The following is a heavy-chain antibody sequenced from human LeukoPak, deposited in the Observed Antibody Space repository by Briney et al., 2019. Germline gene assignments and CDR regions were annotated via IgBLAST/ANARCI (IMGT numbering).Heavy chain of an antibody. D-gene: IGHD2-2*01. CDR1: GYTFTSYG. V-gene: IGHV1-18*04. Sequence: ASVKVSCRASGYTFTSYGISWVRQAPGQGLEWMGWISAYNGNTNYAQKLQGRVTMTTDTSTSTAYMELRSLRSDDTAVYYCAREGCSSTSCPAGHYYYGMDVWGKGTTVTVSS. CDR3: AREGCSSTSCPAGHYYYGMDV. J-gene: IGHJ6*04. CDR2: ISAYNGNT.